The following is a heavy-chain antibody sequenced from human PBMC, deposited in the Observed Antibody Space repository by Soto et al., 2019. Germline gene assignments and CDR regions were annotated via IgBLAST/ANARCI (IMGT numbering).Heavy chain of an antibody. V-gene: IGHV4-31*03. CDR3: ARVLTYYYDSSGYYSVWFDP. J-gene: IGHJ5*02. CDR2: ICYSGST. D-gene: IGHD3-22*01. CDR1: GGSISSGGYY. Sequence: QVQLQESGPGLVKPSQTLSLTCTVSGGSISSGGYYWSWIRQHPGKGLEWIGYICYSGSTYYNPSLKSRVTISVDTSKNQFSLKLSSVTAADTAVYYCARVLTYYYDSSGYYSVWFDPWGQGTLVTVSS.